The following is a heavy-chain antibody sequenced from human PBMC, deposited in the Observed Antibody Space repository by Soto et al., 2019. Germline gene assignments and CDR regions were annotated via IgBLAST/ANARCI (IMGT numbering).Heavy chain of an antibody. CDR3: ARDRLMATAGTARHYFGLDV. CDR2: IYYSGNT. V-gene: IGHV4-31*03. D-gene: IGHD5-18*01. CDR1: GGSIRSGGYY. J-gene: IGHJ6*02. Sequence: SETLSLTCTVSGGSIRSGGYYWSSVRQNPRRGLEWIGNIYYSGNTYYNPSLKSRLTISVDTSKNQFSLNLSSVTAADTAVYYCARDRLMATAGTARHYFGLDVWGQWTTVTVSS.